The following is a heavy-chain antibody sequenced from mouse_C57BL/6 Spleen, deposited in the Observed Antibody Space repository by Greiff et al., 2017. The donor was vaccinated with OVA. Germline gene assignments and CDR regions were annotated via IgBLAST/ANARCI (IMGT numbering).Heavy chain of an antibody. Sequence: LQESGAELARPGASVKMSCKASGYTFTSYTMHWVKQRPGQGLEWIGYINPSSGYTKYNQKFKDKATLTADKSSSTAYMQLSSLTSEDSAVYYCARGGYYGSSYSLAYFDYWGQGTTLTVSS. CDR2: INPSSGYT. CDR1: GYTFTSYT. J-gene: IGHJ2*01. V-gene: IGHV1-4*01. CDR3: ARGGYYGSSYSLAYFDY. D-gene: IGHD1-1*01.